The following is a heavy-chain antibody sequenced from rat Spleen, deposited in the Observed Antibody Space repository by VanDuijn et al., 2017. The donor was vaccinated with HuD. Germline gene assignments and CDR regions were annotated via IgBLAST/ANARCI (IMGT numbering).Heavy chain of an antibody. CDR1: GFTFNNYW. CDR2: IPHTGGST. J-gene: IGHJ2*01. Sequence: EVQLVESGRGLVQPGRSLKLSCVASGFTFNNYWMTWISQAPGKALEWVASIPHTGGSTYYPDSVKGRLTISRDNAKSTLYLQMDSLRSEDTATYYCATEGGYYGYTYFDYWGQGVMVTVSS. V-gene: IGHV5-31*01. D-gene: IGHD1-9*01. CDR3: ATEGGYYGYTYFDY.